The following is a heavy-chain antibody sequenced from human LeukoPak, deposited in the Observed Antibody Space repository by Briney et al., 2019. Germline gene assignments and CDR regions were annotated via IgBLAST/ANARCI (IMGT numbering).Heavy chain of an antibody. CDR1: GFTFSSYW. CDR3: ARDPRENWGSEYSFFDP. CDR2: IKQDGSEK. J-gene: IGHJ5*02. Sequence: PGGSLRLSCAASGFTFSSYWMSWVRQTPGKGLEWVANIKQDGSEKNYVDSVKGRFTISRDNAKNSLYPQMNSLRAEDTAVYYCARDPRENWGSEYSFFDPWGQGTLVTVSS. D-gene: IGHD7-27*01. V-gene: IGHV3-7*01.